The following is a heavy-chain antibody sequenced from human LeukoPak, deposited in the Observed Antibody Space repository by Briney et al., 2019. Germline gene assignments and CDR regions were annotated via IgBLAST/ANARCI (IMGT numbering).Heavy chain of an antibody. J-gene: IGHJ4*02. V-gene: IGHV4-59*01. Sequence: SETLSLXCTVSGGSISSYYWSWIRLPPGKVLEWLGYIYYSGSTNYNPSLKSRVTISVDTSKNQFSLKLSSVTAADTAVYYCARAAVPYYFDYWGQGTLVTVSS. D-gene: IGHD2-2*01. CDR3: ARAAVPYYFDY. CDR2: IYYSGST. CDR1: GGSISSYY.